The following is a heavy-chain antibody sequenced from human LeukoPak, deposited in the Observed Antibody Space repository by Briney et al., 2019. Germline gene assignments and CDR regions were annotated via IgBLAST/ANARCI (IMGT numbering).Heavy chain of an antibody. Sequence: GRSLRLSCAAPGFTFSSYGMHWVRQAPGRGLEWVALIWYDGRNKYYADSVKGRFTISRDNSKNTLSLQLNSLRDEDTAVYYCARDGGSSGYHDALDIWGQGTMVTVSA. V-gene: IGHV3-33*01. CDR1: GFTFSSYG. CDR3: ARDGGSSGYHDALDI. D-gene: IGHD3-22*01. CDR2: IWYDGRNK. J-gene: IGHJ3*02.